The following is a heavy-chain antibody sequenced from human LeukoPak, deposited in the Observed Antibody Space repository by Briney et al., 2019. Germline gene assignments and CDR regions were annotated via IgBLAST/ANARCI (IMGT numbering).Heavy chain of an antibody. CDR3: ARDLSGSFFFDY. J-gene: IGHJ4*02. Sequence: PGGSLRLSCAASGFTVSSNFMSWVRQAPGKGLEWVSVTYSGGSTYYVDSVKGRFTISRDNSKNTLYLQMNSLRAEDTAVYYCARDLSGSFFFDYWGQGTLATVSS. V-gene: IGHV3-66*01. CDR2: TYSGGST. CDR1: GFTVSSNF. D-gene: IGHD1-26*01.